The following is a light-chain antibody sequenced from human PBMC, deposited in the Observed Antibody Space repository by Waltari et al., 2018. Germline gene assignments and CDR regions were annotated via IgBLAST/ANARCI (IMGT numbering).Light chain of an antibody. CDR3: QQYFSPPPT. Sequence: DFVMTQSPDSLALSLGDRATIHCKSSHNLLYTPSHKTYLAWYQQKPGQPPKLLIYWASTRQSGVPDRFIGSGSETDFTLTISSLQPEDAAVYYCQQYFSPPPTFGGGTKVEIK. J-gene: IGKJ4*01. CDR2: WAS. V-gene: IGKV4-1*01. CDR1: HNLLYTPSHKTY.